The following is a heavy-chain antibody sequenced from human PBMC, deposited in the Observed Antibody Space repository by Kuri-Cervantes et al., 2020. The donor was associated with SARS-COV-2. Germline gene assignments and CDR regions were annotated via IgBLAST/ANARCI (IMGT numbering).Heavy chain of an antibody. CDR2: IYYSGST. Sequence: SETLSLTCTVSGGSISSHYWSWIRQPPGKGLEWIGYIYYSGSTYYNPSLKSRVTISVDTSKNQFSLKLSSVTAADTAVYYCARARIMITFGGVIVIGAFDIWSQGTMVTVSS. D-gene: IGHD3-16*02. V-gene: IGHV4-59*08. CDR1: GGSISSHY. J-gene: IGHJ3*02. CDR3: ARARIMITFGGVIVIGAFDI.